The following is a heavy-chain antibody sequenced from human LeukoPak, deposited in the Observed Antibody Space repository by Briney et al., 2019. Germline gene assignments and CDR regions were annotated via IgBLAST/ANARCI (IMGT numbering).Heavy chain of an antibody. V-gene: IGHV4-59*08. CDR1: GGSISSYY. D-gene: IGHD2-15*01. CDR2: IYYSGST. J-gene: IGHJ6*03. CDR3: ARTSLGYCSGGSCPPPNNYYYYMDV. Sequence: SEALSLTCTVFGGSISSYYWSWIRQPPGKGLEYIAYIYYSGSTNHNPSLKSRVTISVDTSKNQFSLKLSSVTAADTAVYYCARTSLGYCSGGSCPPPNNYYYYMDVWGKGTTVTVSS.